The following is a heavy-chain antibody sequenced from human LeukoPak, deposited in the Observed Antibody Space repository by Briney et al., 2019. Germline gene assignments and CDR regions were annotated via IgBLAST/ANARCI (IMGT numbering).Heavy chain of an antibody. CDR2: IYHSGST. CDR3: ARGHYYYDSSGYYP. CDR1: GGSISSGGYS. V-gene: IGHV4-30-2*01. Sequence: SETLSLTCAVSGGSISSGGYSWSWIRQPPGKGLEWIGYIYHSGSTYYNPSLKSRVTISVDRSKNQFSLKLSSVTAADTAVYYRARGHYYYDSSGYYPWGQGTLVTVSS. J-gene: IGHJ5*02. D-gene: IGHD3-22*01.